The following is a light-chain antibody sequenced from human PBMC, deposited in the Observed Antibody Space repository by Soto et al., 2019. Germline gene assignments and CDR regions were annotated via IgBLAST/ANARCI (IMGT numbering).Light chain of an antibody. V-gene: IGLV2-14*01. CDR2: DVS. CDR3: NSYTSSSTVA. J-gene: IGLJ2*01. CDR1: SSDVGGYDY. Sequence: QSVLTQPASVSESPGQSVTISCPGTSSDVGGYDYVSWYQQHPGKAPQLLIYDVSIRPSGVSDRFSGSKSGNTASLTISGLQAEDEADYYCNSYTSSSTVAFGGGTKLTVL.